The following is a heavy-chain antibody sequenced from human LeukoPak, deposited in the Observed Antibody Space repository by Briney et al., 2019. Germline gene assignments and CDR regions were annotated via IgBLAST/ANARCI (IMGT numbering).Heavy chain of an antibody. CDR3: ARRRAYNYFDP. V-gene: IGHV4-39*01. CDR2: VDYRGTT. CDR1: GASISDSYYF. Sequence: SETLSLTCTVSGASISDSYYFWGWIRQPPGKGLEWIATVDYRGTTYYNSALKGRVTISADTSKNQFYLDLNSMTAADTAVYFCARRRAYNYFDPWGQGTLVTVSS. J-gene: IGHJ5*02.